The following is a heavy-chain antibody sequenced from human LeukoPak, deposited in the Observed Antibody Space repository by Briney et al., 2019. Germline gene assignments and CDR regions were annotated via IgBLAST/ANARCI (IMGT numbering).Heavy chain of an antibody. Sequence: GGSLRISCEASGFTFDDYGMSWVRHAPGKGLEWVSGINWNGGSTGYADSVKGRFTISRDNAKNSLYLQMSSLRAGDTALYYCARGDSRLGHFDYWGQGTLVTVSS. J-gene: IGHJ4*02. V-gene: IGHV3-20*04. CDR3: ARGDSRLGHFDY. CDR2: INWNGGST. CDR1: GFTFDDYG. D-gene: IGHD3-22*01.